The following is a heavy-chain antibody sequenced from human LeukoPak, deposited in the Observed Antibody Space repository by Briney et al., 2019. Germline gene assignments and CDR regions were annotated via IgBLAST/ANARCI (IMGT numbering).Heavy chain of an antibody. J-gene: IGHJ6*02. Sequence: ASVKVSCKASGYTFTSYDINWVRQATGQGLEWMGWMNPNSGNTGYAQKFQGRVTMTRNTSISTAYMELSSLRSEDTAVYYCARGLGYCSGGSCERHYYGMDVWGQGTTVTVSS. CDR2: MNPNSGNT. V-gene: IGHV1-8*01. CDR1: GYTFTSYD. CDR3: ARGLGYCSGGSCERHYYGMDV. D-gene: IGHD2-15*01.